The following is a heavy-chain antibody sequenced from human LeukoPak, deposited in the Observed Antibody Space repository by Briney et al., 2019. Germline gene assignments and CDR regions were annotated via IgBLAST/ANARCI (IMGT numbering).Heavy chain of an antibody. CDR2: IYYSGST. J-gene: IGHJ3*02. D-gene: IGHD2-21*02. CDR1: GDSISSNTHF. V-gene: IGHV4-39*01. CDR3: ARSPAYCGGDCPTGGAFDI. Sequence: PSETLSLTCTVSGDSISSNTHFWGWLRPPPGKGLEWSGTIYYSGSTYYNPSLKSRVTISVDTSKNQFSLQLSSVTAADTALFYCARSPAYCGGDCPTGGAFDIWGQGIMVTVSS.